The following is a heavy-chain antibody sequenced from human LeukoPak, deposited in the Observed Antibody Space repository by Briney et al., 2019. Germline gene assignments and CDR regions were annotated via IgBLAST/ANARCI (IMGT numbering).Heavy chain of an antibody. Sequence: GGSLRLSCAASGFTFSSYGMHWVRQAPGKGLEWVAFIRHDGSNKYYADSVKGRFTISRDNSKNTLYLQMNSLRAEDTAVYYCARDRGDCSSTSCSPGAFDIWGQGTMVTVSS. CDR2: IRHDGSNK. CDR1: GFTFSSYG. CDR3: ARDRGDCSSTSCSPGAFDI. J-gene: IGHJ3*02. D-gene: IGHD2-2*01. V-gene: IGHV3-30*02.